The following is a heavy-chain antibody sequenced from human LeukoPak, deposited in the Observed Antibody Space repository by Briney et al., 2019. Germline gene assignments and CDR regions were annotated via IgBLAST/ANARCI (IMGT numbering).Heavy chain of an antibody. CDR1: GGSISSSSYY. V-gene: IGHV4-31*03. J-gene: IGHJ5*02. Sequence: SETLSLTCTVSGGSISSSSYYWSWVRHHPGKGLEWIGYIYNSGRTSYNPSLKSRVSISLDTSENQFSLRLSSVTAADTAVYYCARGIVAFIHNWFDPWGQGTLVTVSS. CDR2: IYNSGRT. CDR3: ARGIVAFIHNWFDP. D-gene: IGHD2-15*01.